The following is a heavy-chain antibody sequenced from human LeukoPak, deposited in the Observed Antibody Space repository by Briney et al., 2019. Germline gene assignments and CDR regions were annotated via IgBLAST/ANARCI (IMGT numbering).Heavy chain of an antibody. CDR2: INAGNGNT. CDR1: GYTFTSYG. D-gene: IGHD3-10*01. V-gene: IGHV1-3*01. J-gene: IGHJ4*02. CDR3: ARDGGMGGSGSYYNSY. Sequence: ASVKVSCKASGYTFTSYGISWVRQAPGQRLEWMGWINAGNGNTKYSQKFQGRVTITRDTSASTAYMELSSLRSEDTAVYYCARDGGMGGSGSYYNSYWGQGTLVTVSS.